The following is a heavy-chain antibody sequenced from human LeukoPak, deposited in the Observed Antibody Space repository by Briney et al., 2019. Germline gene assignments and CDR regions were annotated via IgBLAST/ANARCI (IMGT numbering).Heavy chain of an antibody. J-gene: IGHJ5*02. CDR2: IYYSGST. Sequence: PSETLSLTCTVSGGSISSYYWSWIRQPPGKGLEWIGYIYYSGSTNYNPSLKSRVTISVDTSKNQFSLKLSSVTAADTAVYYCARDGVSSGWYKRLNWFDPWGQGTLVTVSS. V-gene: IGHV4-59*12. CDR1: GGSISSYY. CDR3: ARDGVSSGWYKRLNWFDP. D-gene: IGHD6-19*01.